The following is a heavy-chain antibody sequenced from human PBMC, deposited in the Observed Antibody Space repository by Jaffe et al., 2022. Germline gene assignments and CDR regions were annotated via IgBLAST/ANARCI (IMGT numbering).Heavy chain of an antibody. V-gene: IGHV3-7*05. Sequence: EVQLVESGGDLVQPGGSLRLSCATSGFTFSSHWMAWVRQAPGKGLEWVANINPSGSETYYMDSVRGRFTISRDNAANSLFLQMTSLRVDDSAVYFCATYEHAGTFDYWGQGTLV. J-gene: IGHJ4*02. D-gene: IGHD3-10*01. CDR1: GFTFSSHW. CDR3: ATYEHAGTFDY. CDR2: INPSGSET.